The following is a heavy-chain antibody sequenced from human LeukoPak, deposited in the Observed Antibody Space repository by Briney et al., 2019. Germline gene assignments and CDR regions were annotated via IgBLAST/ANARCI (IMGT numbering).Heavy chain of an antibody. D-gene: IGHD5-18*01. CDR3: AREEAAMVYNWLDP. CDR1: GYTFTGYY. V-gene: IGHV1-2*02. Sequence: ASVKVSCKASGYTFTGYYMHWVRQAPGQGLEWMGWINPNSGGTNYAQKFQGRVTMTRDTSISTAYMELSRLRSDDTAVYYCAREEAAMVYNWLDPWGQGTLVTVSS. J-gene: IGHJ5*02. CDR2: INPNSGGT.